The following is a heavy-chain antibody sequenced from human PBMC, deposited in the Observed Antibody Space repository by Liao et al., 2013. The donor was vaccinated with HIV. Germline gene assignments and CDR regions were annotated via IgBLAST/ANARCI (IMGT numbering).Heavy chain of an antibody. CDR1: GDSISSYY. J-gene: IGHJ3*02. CDR3: ARDKYSDSSGYYPSDNDAFDI. D-gene: IGHD3-22*01. V-gene: IGHV4-4*07. CDR2: MNSGGST. Sequence: QVQVQESGPGLVKPSETLSLTCTVSGDSISSYYWSWIRQSAGKGLEWIGRMNSGGSTNHNPSLKSRVIMSVDTSKNQFSLKLSSVTAADTAVYYCARDKYSDSSGYYPSDNDAFDIWGQGTMVTVSS.